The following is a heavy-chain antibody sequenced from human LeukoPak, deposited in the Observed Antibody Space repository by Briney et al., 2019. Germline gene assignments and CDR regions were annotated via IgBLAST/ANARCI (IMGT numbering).Heavy chain of an antibody. D-gene: IGHD3-22*01. Sequence: SQTLSLTCTVSGGAVSSGVYSWSWIRQPPGKGLEWIGYIYHSETTYYNPSLQSRVTISVNRSKNQFSLKLTSVTAADTAVYHCARSRTAYYRYFDSWGQGTLVTVSS. CDR2: IYHSETT. J-gene: IGHJ4*02. V-gene: IGHV4-30-2*01. CDR3: ARSRTAYYRYFDS. CDR1: GGAVSSGVYS.